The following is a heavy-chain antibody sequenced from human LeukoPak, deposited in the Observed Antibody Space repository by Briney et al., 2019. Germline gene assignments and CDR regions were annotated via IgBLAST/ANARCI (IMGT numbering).Heavy chain of an antibody. J-gene: IGHJ6*03. V-gene: IGHV1-18*01. D-gene: IGHD2-2*01. CDR2: ISAYNGNT. CDR1: GYTFTSYG. CDR3: ARDREPAAYYYYMDV. Sequence: ASVKVSCKASGYTFTSYGISWVRQAPGQGLEWMGWISAYNGNTNYAQKLQGRVTMTTDTSTSTAYMELRSLRSDDTAVYYCARDREPAAYYYYMDVWGKGTTVTVSS.